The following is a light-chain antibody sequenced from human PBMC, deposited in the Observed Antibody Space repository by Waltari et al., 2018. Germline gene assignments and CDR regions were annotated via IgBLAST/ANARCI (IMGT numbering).Light chain of an antibody. Sequence: EIVLTQSPGTLSLSPGARATLSCRASESVPSGYLAWYQQKPGQAPRLLIFGASSGATGVPDRFSGSESGTDFTLTISRLEPEDFAVYYCQQYGSLPWTFGQGTKVEIK. J-gene: IGKJ1*01. CDR3: QQYGSLPWT. CDR2: GAS. V-gene: IGKV3-20*01. CDR1: ESVPSGY.